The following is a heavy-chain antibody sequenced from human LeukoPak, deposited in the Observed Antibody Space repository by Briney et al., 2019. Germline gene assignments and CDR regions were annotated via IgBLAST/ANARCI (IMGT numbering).Heavy chain of an antibody. CDR1: GYTFTDYY. Sequence: ASVKVSCKASGYTFTDYYFHWVRQAPGQGLEWMGWINPNGGGTVYAQNFQGRVTMTRDTSISIVYMELSSLRSDDTAVYYCASSGSSIQFDPWGQGTLVTVSS. CDR2: INPNGGGT. V-gene: IGHV1-2*02. D-gene: IGHD1-26*01. CDR3: ASSGSSIQFDP. J-gene: IGHJ5*02.